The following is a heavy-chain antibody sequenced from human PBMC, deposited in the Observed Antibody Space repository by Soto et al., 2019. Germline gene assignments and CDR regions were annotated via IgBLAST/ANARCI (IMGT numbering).Heavy chain of an antibody. V-gene: IGHV1-18*01. D-gene: IGHD6-6*01. CDR1: GYTFTSYG. J-gene: IGHJ5*02. CDR2: ISAYNGNT. CDR3: ARVWWEYSSWSVLDP. Sequence: QVQLVQSGAEVKKPGASVKVSCKASGYTFTSYGISWVRQAPGQGLEWMGWISAYNGNTNYAQKLQVRVTMTTDTSTNPAYMELRSLRSDDTAVYYCARVWWEYSSWSVLDPWGQGNLVTAS.